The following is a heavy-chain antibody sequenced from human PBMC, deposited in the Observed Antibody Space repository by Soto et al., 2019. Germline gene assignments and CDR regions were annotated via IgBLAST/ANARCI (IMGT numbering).Heavy chain of an antibody. CDR2: INQDGSEK. V-gene: IGHV3-7*01. Sequence: EVELVESGGGLVQPGGSLRLSCAASGFTLSSYWMSWVRQAPEKGLEWVANINQDGSEKYYVDSVKGRFTISRDNVKNSLYLQMKSLRAEDTAVYYCARGASGSHFVWFDPWGQGTLVTVSS. D-gene: IGHD1-26*01. CDR1: GFTLSSYW. J-gene: IGHJ5*02. CDR3: ARGASGSHFVWFDP.